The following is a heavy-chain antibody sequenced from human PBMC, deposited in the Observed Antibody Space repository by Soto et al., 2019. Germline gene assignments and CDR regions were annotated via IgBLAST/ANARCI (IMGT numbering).Heavy chain of an antibody. D-gene: IGHD2-15*01. Sequence: XSVKVSCKASVYRFTCYYMHWVRQAPGQGLEWMGWINPNSGGTNYAQKFQGWVTMTRDTSISTAYMELSRLRSDDTAVYYCARDGHRRYCSGGSCRQAPTHYYYGMDAWGQGTTVTVSS. CDR2: INPNSGGT. J-gene: IGHJ6*02. CDR1: VYRFTCYY. V-gene: IGHV1-2*04. CDR3: ARDGHRRYCSGGSCRQAPTHYYYGMDA.